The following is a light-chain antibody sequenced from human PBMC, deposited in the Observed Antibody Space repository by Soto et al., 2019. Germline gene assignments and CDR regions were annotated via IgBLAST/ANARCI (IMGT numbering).Light chain of an antibody. CDR3: QQYNSS. Sequence: DIQMTQSPSTLSASVGDRVTITCRASQSISNWLAWYQQKPGKAPKLIIYKASSLESGVPSRFSGSGSGTEFTLTISSLQPDDFATYYCQQYNSSFGHGTEVE. V-gene: IGKV1-5*03. CDR1: QSISNW. CDR2: KAS. J-gene: IGKJ1*01.